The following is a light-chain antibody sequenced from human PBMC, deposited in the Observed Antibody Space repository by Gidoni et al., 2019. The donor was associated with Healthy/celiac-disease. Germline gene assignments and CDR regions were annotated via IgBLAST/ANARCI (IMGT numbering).Light chain of an antibody. CDR2: RDS. CDR1: NIGNKN. V-gene: IGLV3-9*01. J-gene: IGLJ1*01. CDR3: HVWDSSTGYV. Sequence: SYELTQPLSVSVALGQTARITCGGNNIGNKNVHWYQQKPGQAPVLVIYRDSLRPSGIHERFSGSNSGNTATLTISRAQAGDEADYYCHVWDSSTGYVFGTGTKVTVL.